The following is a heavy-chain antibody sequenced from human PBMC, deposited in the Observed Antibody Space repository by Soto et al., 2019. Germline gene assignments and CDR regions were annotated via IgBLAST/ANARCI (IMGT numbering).Heavy chain of an antibody. CDR2: ISYDGSNK. D-gene: IGHD6-25*01. V-gene: IGHV3-30-3*01. Sequence: PGGSLRLSCAASGFTFSSYAMHWVRQAPGKGLEWVAVISYDGSNKYYADSVKGRFTISRDNSKNTLYLQMNSLRAEDTAVYYCPRDQGGYNSRDYYYYGMDVWGQGTTVTVSS. J-gene: IGHJ6*02. CDR3: PRDQGGYNSRDYYYYGMDV. CDR1: GFTFSSYA.